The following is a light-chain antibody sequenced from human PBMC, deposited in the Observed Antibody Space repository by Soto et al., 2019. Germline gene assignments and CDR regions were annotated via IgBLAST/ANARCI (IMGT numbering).Light chain of an antibody. CDR3: QQRSNWPPVT. CDR2: DAS. Sequence: EIVLTQSPATLSLSPGERATLSCRASQSVSSYLALYQQKPGQAPRLLIYDASNRATGIPARFSGSGSGTDFTLTICSLEREDFAIYYCQQRSNWPPVTFGGGTKVEIK. J-gene: IGKJ4*01. V-gene: IGKV3-11*01. CDR1: QSVSSY.